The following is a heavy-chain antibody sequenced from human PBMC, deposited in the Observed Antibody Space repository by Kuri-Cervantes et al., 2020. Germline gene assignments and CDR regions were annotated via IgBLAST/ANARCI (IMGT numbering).Heavy chain of an antibody. CDR3: AKRSGSYSWRTHFDY. Sequence: SETLSLTCTVSAGSISTYYWSWIRQPPGKGLEYIDYIYYNVSTNYNPALKSRVTISIDTSKNQFSLKLSSVTAADTAVYYCAKRSGSYSWRTHFDYWGQGTLVTVSS. CDR1: AGSISTYY. CDR2: IYYNVST. J-gene: IGHJ4*02. V-gene: IGHV4-59*12. D-gene: IGHD1-26*01.